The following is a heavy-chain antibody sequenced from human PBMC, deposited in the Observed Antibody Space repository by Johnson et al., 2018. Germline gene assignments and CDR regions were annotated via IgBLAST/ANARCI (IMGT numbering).Heavy chain of an antibody. V-gene: IGHV3-43D*03. Sequence: EVQLLESGVVVVQPGGSLRLSCAASGFSFDDYAMHWVRQVPGKGLDWISLISWDGGSTYYSDSVRGRFTISRDDSKNSLYLQMTSLRPEDTALYYCAKDRFAGVNAGIDYWGQGTLVTVSS. CDR3: AKDRFAGVNAGIDY. CDR2: ISWDGGST. J-gene: IGHJ4*02. D-gene: IGHD1-14*01. CDR1: GFSFDDYA.